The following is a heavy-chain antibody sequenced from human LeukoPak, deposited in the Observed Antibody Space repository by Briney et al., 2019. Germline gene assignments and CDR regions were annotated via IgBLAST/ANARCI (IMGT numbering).Heavy chain of an antibody. V-gene: IGHV3-48*04. CDR1: EFTFSSYS. D-gene: IGHD3-3*01. J-gene: IGHJ4*02. CDR3: ARGSRFLEWSPLDY. Sequence: GGSLRLSCAASEFTFSSYSMNWVRQAPGKGLEWVSYISSSSSTIYYADSVKGRFTISRDNAKNSLYLQMNSLRAEDTAVYYCARGSRFLEWSPLDYWGQGTLVTVSS. CDR2: ISSSSSTI.